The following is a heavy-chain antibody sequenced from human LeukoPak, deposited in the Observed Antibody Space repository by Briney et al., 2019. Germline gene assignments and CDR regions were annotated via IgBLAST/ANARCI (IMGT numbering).Heavy chain of an antibody. CDR3: ARTYYYHSRGAFDI. CDR2: IIPIFGTA. D-gene: IGHD3-22*01. V-gene: IGHV1-69*05. J-gene: IGHJ3*02. Sequence: SVKDSCKASGGTFSSYAISWVRQAPGQGLEWMGRIIPIFGTANYAQKFQGRVTITTDESTSTAYMELSSLRSEDTAVYYCARTYYYHSRGAFDIWGQGTMVTVSS. CDR1: GGTFSSYA.